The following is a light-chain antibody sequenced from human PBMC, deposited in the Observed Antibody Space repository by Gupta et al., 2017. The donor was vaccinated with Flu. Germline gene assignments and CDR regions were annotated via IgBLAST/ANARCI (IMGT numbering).Light chain of an antibody. V-gene: IGKV3-15*01. CDR1: QTVSSN. CDR3: QQYSNWPPWT. J-gene: IGKJ1*01. CDR2: GAA. Sequence: IVMTQSPGTLSASPGVRATLSGRASQTVSSNLAWYQQRPGQAPRLLIYGAATRATGVPARFSGSGSGTEFSLIISSLQSEDFAVYYCQQYSNWPPWTFGQGTKVEIK.